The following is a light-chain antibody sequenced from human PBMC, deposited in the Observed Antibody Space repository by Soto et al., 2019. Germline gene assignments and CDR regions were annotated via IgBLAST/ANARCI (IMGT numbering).Light chain of an antibody. CDR3: MQALQTPNT. J-gene: IGKJ2*01. V-gene: IGKV2-28*01. CDR2: LGS. CDR1: QSLLHSNGYNY. Sequence: DIVMPQSPLSLPVTPGEPASISCRSSQSLLHSNGYNYLDWYLQKPGQSPQLLIYLGSNRASGVPDRFSGSGSGTELTLKISRVEAEDVGVYYGMQALQTPNTFGQGTKLEIK.